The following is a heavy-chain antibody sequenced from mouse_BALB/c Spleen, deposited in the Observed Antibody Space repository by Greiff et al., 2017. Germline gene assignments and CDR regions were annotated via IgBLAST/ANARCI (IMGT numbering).Heavy chain of an antibody. V-gene: IGHV2-9*02. J-gene: IGHJ3*01. CDR1: GFSLTSYG. CDR3: ARDAGSSYVGWFAY. D-gene: IGHD1-1*01. Sequence: QVQLKESGPGLVAPSQSLSITCTVSGFSLTSYGVHWVRQPPGKGLEWLGVIWAGGSTNDNSALMARLSTSKDNAKSQVFLKMNSLQTDDTAMYYCARDAGSSYVGWFAYWGQGTLVTVSA. CDR2: IWAGGST.